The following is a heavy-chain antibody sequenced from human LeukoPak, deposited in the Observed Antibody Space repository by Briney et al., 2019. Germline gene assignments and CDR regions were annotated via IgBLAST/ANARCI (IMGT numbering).Heavy chain of an antibody. V-gene: IGHV1-2*02. CDR1: GYTFTGYY. CDR3: ARGDHYDVLTGFQTPSHLSDY. D-gene: IGHD3-9*01. Sequence: ASVKVSCKASGYTFTGYYVHWVRQAPGQGLEWMGWINPNSGGTDYAQKFQGRVTMTRDTSISTAYTELNSLRSDDTAVYYCARGDHYDVLTGFQTPSHLSDYWGQGTPVTVSS. J-gene: IGHJ4*02. CDR2: INPNSGGT.